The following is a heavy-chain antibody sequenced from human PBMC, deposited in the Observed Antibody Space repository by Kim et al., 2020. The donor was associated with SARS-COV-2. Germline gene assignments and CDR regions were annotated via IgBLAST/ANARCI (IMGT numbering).Heavy chain of an antibody. CDR2: ISAAGSTY. Sequence: GGSLRLSCAASGLTFSSYDMHWVRQAPGTGLELVSGISAAGSTYDSTYAVGGRITISRDNSNATLYQLMSSLRVEKTAYYYCVSRRRAAAFYWGRVALVT. CDR3: VSRRRAAAFY. J-gene: IGHJ4*02. CDR1: GLTFSSYD. D-gene: IGHD2-15*01. V-gene: IGHV3-23*01.